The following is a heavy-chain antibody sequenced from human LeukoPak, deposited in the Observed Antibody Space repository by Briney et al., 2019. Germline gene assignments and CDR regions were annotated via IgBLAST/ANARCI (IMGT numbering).Heavy chain of an antibody. CDR2: ISSCGPHI. CDR3: ARTSASTTWILVRTPSYGMDV. Sequence: GGPLRLSCIASGFTFGSYEMNWVRQAPGKALEWISYISSCGPHIYYADSVKGRFTISRDNAKNSLYLEMNSLRAEDTARYFCARTSASTTWILVRTPSYGMDVWGQGTTVTVSS. D-gene: IGHD6-13*01. V-gene: IGHV3-48*03. CDR1: GFTFGSYE. J-gene: IGHJ6*02.